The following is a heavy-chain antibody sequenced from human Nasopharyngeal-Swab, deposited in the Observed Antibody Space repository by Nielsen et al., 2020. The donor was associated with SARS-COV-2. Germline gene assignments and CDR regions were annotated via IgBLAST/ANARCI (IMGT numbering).Heavy chain of an antibody. CDR1: GGTFSSYS. CDR3: ARGAAAGPFDY. Sequence: AVKDSCKASGGTFSSYSISWVRQAPGQGLEWMGGIITIFGTANYAQKFQGRVTITADESTSTAYMALISLRSEDKAVYYCARGAAAGPFDYWGQGTLVTVSS. CDR2: IITIFGTA. V-gene: IGHV1-69*13. D-gene: IGHD6-13*01. J-gene: IGHJ4*02.